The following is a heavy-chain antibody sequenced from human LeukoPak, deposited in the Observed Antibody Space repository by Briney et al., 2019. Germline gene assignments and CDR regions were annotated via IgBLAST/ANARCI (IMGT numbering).Heavy chain of an antibody. D-gene: IGHD1-26*01. Sequence: PGGSLRLSCAASGFTFSSYSMNWVRQAPGKGLEWVSSISSSSSYIYYADSVKGRFTISRDNAKNSLYLQMNSLRAEDTAVYYCARGVGANTDDFDIWGQGTMVTVSS. CDR3: ARGVGANTDDFDI. J-gene: IGHJ3*02. CDR1: GFTFSSYS. CDR2: ISSSSSYI. V-gene: IGHV3-21*01.